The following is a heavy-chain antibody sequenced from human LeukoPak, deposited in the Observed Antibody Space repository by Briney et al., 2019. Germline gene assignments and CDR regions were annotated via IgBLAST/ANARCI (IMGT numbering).Heavy chain of an antibody. CDR2: ISSGGST. Sequence: PGGSLRLSCTASGFTFSRQALHWVRQAPGKGLQHVSVISSGGSTHYADSVMGRFIISRDNSKNTLYLQMSSLRAEDTAVYYCLTTYKYDSSGYYPFDYWGQGTLVTVSS. V-gene: IGHV3-64D*09. CDR1: GFTFSRQA. CDR3: LTTYKYDSSGYYPFDY. J-gene: IGHJ4*02. D-gene: IGHD3-22*01.